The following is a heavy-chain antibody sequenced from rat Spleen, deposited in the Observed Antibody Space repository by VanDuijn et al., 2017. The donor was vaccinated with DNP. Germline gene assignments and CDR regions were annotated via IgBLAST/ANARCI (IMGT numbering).Heavy chain of an antibody. CDR2: ISPSGGST. V-gene: IGHV5-46*01. CDR3: TTGTPFDY. J-gene: IGHJ2*01. Sequence: EVQLVESGGGLVQPGRSMKLSCAASGFTFSNFPMVWVRQAPTKGLEWVAYISPSGGSTYYRDSVKGRFTISRDNAKNTLYLQMDSLRSEDTATYYCTTGTPFDYWGQGVMVTVSS. D-gene: IGHD3-4*01. CDR1: GFTFSNFP.